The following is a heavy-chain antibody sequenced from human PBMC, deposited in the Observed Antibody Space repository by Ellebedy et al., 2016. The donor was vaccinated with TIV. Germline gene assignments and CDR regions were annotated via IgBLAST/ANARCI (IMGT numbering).Heavy chain of an antibody. D-gene: IGHD3-10*01. CDR2: IYYTGST. CDR1: GGSISSSPYY. CDR3: ARVNWFGELGGYLDS. J-gene: IGHJ4*02. V-gene: IGHV4-39*07. Sequence: SETLSLTCTVSGGSISSSPYYWGWVRQPPGKGLEWIGTIYYTGSTNYNPSLKSRVTMSVDTSKNQFSLRLNSVTAADTAVYYCARVNWFGELGGYLDSWGQGTLVTVSS.